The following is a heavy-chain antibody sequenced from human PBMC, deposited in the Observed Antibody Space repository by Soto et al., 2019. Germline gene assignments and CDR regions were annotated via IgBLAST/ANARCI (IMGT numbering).Heavy chain of an antibody. V-gene: IGHV4-59*01. D-gene: IGHD3-22*01. CDR1: GGSISSYY. CDR3: ARVGYYYDSSGYYWFDP. CDR2: IYYSGST. Sequence: SETLSLTCTVSGGSISSYYWSWIRQPPGKGLEWIGYIYYSGSTNYNPSLKSRVTISVDTSKNQFSLKLSSVTAADTAVYYCARVGYYYDSSGYYWFDPWGQGTLVTVSS. J-gene: IGHJ5*02.